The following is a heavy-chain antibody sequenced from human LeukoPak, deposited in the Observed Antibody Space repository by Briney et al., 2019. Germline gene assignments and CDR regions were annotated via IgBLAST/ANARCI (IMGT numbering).Heavy chain of an antibody. CDR3: AKDASGPYSSLFDP. J-gene: IGHJ5*02. V-gene: IGHV3-33*06. CDR2: IWSDGSKT. D-gene: IGHD6-19*01. CDR1: GFTFSNYG. Sequence: PGGSLRLSCAASGFTFSNYGMHWVRQTPGQGLEGVGVIWSDGSKTDYAHSVEGRFTISRDNSKSTLYLQMNSLRAEDTAVYYCAKDASGPYSSLFDPWGQGTLVIVSS.